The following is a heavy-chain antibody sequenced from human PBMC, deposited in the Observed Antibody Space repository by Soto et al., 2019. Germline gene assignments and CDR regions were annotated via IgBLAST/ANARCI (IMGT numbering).Heavy chain of an antibody. V-gene: IGHV2-5*02. Sequence: QITLKESGPPLVTPTQTLTLTCTFSGFSLTTRGVGVGWIRQPPGKPLEWLALIEWDDDKYYTSYLKSRLSITNDTSKSQVALTMTNMDPVDTRTYDCAHSRLGYSSSSWGHWGQGTLVTVSS. CDR1: GFSLTTRGVG. CDR2: IEWDDDK. D-gene: IGHD6-6*01. J-gene: IGHJ4*02. CDR3: AHSRLGYSSSSWGH.